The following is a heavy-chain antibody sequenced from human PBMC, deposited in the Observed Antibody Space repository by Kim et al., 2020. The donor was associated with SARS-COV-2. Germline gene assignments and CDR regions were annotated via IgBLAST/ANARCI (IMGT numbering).Heavy chain of an antibody. V-gene: IGHV4-59*01. J-gene: IGHJ3*02. CDR2: IYYSGST. CDR1: GGSISSYY. Sequence: SETLSLTCTVSGGSISSYYWSWIRQPPGKGLEWIGYIYYSGSTNYNPSLKSRVTISVDTSKNQFSLKLSSVTAADTAVYYCARDRLGGAFDIWGQGTMVTVSS. D-gene: IGHD1-26*01. CDR3: ARDRLGGAFDI.